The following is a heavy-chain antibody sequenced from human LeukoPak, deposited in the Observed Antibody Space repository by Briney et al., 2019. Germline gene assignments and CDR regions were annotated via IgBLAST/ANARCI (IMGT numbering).Heavy chain of an antibody. J-gene: IGHJ4*02. CDR1: GFRFSEYW. CDR3: TRGGHSGSSYRFS. Sequence: GGSLRLSCAASGFRFSEYWMHWVRQAPGKGPEWLSRISKDGSDVVYADSAKGRFTASRDNAKNTVYLQVTNLRHEDTAVYFCTRGGHSGSSYRFSWGRGTLVTVAS. V-gene: IGHV3-74*01. D-gene: IGHD6-25*01. CDR2: ISKDGSDV.